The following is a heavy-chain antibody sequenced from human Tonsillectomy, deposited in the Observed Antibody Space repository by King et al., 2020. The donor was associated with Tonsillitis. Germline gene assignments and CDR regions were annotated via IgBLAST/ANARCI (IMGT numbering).Heavy chain of an antibody. CDR1: GGTFSSYA. V-gene: IGHV1-69*01. CDR2: IIPIFATA. Sequence: QLVQSGAEVKKPGSSVKVSCKASGGTFSSYAISWVRQAPGQGLEWMGGIIPIFATANYAQKFQGRVTLTADESSSTAYMELSSLRSEDTAVYYCTRQTWVGGFFEYWGQGTLVTVSS. CDR3: TRQTWVGGFFEY. J-gene: IGHJ4*02. D-gene: IGHD3-16*01.